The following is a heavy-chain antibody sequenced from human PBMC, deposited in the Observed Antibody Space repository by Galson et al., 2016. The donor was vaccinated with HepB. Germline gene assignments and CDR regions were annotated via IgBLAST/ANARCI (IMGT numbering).Heavy chain of an antibody. CDR3: ARCLRGRGGPEGLLDP. Sequence: SETLSLTCGVFGGSLSDDYWSWIHQPPGKELEWIAEINHSGSTNYKPSLKSRVTIVVDTAKNQVSLKLRSVTAADTAVYYCARCLRGRGGPEGLLDPWGQGILVTASS. V-gene: IGHV4-34*01. CDR2: INHSGST. D-gene: IGHD3-10*01. CDR1: GGSLSDDY. J-gene: IGHJ5*02.